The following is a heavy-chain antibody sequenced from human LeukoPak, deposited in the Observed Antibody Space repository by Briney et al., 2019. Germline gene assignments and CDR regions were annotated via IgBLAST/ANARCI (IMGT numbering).Heavy chain of an antibody. V-gene: IGHV4-39*05. Sequence: SETPSPTRTVSGGSVTSSTYYWAWIRQPPGKGLEWIGSAPYSGYTYYNPSLKSRVTISVDTSKNQFSLKLSSVTAADTAVYYCGGVVRVPIWLNPWGQGTLVTVSS. CDR3: GGVVRVPIWLNP. J-gene: IGHJ5*02. CDR2: APYSGYT. D-gene: IGHD3-10*02. CDR1: GGSVTSSTYY.